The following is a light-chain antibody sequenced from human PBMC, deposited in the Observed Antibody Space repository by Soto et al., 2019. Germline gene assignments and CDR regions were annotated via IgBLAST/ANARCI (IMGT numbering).Light chain of an antibody. CDR2: EDN. V-gene: IGLV6-57*04. CDR3: QSYDSSNPVV. J-gene: IGLJ2*01. CDR1: SGSIASNY. Sequence: NFMLTQPHSVSESPGKTVTISCTRSSGSIASNYVQWYQQRPGSAPTTVIYEDNQRPSGVHDRFSGSIDSSSNSASLTISGLKTEDEADYYCQSYDSSNPVVFGGGTKVTVL.